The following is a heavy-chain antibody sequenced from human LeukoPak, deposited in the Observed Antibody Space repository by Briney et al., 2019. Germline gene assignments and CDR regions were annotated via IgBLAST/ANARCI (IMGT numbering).Heavy chain of an antibody. V-gene: IGHV3-30-3*01. J-gene: IGHJ4*02. CDR3: ARDTYYYDSSGYFDY. CDR1: GFTFSSYA. Sequence: GGSLRLSCAASGFTFSSYAMHWVRQAPGKGLEWVAVISYDGSNKYYADSVKGRFTISRDNSKSTLYLQMNSLSAEDTAVYYCARDTYYYDSSGYFDYWGQGTLVTVSS. CDR2: ISYDGSNK. D-gene: IGHD3-22*01.